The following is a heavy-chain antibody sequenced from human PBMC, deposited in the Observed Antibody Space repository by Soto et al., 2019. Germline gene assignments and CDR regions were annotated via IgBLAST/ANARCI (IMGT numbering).Heavy chain of an antibody. CDR3: ARTVVSSGWYGRGQYWYFDL. CDR1: GFSLSNARMG. CDR2: IFSNDEK. J-gene: IGHJ2*01. V-gene: IGHV2-26*01. D-gene: IGHD6-19*01. Sequence: QVTLKESGPVLVKPTETLTLTCTVSGFSLSNARMGVSWIRQPPGKALEWLAHIFSNDEKSYSTSLKSRLTISKDTTKSQVVLTMTNMDPVDTATYYCARTVVSSGWYGRGQYWYFDLWGRGTLVTVSS.